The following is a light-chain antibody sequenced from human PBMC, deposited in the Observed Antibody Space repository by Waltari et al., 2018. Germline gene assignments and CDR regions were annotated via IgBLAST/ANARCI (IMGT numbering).Light chain of an antibody. CDR2: EVN. CDR3: CSYAGSKTYV. Sequence: QSALTQPASVSGSPGQSISLSCSGTNSDIGNFNLVSWNQRHPDKAPKLIIYEVNKRPSGVSHRFSGSKSGNTASLTISGLQAEDEADYYCCSYAGSKTYVFGPGTKVTVL. CDR1: NSDIGNFNL. V-gene: IGLV2-23*02. J-gene: IGLJ1*01.